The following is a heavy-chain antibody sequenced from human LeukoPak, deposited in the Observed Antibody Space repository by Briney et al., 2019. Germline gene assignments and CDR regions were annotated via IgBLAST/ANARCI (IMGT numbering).Heavy chain of an antibody. CDR1: GGSLSSGDYY. Sequence: PSQTLSLTCTHSGGSLSSGDYYWSWVRQPPGRGLEWLGYVYYSGSTYYNPSLKTRATLSVETSKNQFSLKPSPVTTADTAVYYCAREYGAYCGGDCYSGMSYYYYGMDVWGQGTTVTVSS. J-gene: IGHJ6*02. CDR3: AREYGAYCGGDCYSGMSYYYYGMDV. CDR2: VYYSGST. D-gene: IGHD2-21*02. V-gene: IGHV4-30-4*01.